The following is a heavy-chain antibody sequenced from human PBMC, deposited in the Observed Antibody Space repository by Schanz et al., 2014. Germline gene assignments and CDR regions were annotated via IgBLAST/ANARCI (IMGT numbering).Heavy chain of an antibody. D-gene: IGHD6-13*01. CDR3: AREQIMAAAGLVDY. Sequence: VQLVESGGGLVKPGGSLRLSCAASGFTFSDYYMSWIRQAPGKGLEWVSDISSGSSYANYADSVKGRFTISRDNAKNSLYLQMNSLRAEDTAVYYCAREQIMAAAGLVDYWGQGTLVTVSS. CDR1: GFTFSDYY. J-gene: IGHJ4*02. CDR2: ISSGSSYA. V-gene: IGHV3-11*05.